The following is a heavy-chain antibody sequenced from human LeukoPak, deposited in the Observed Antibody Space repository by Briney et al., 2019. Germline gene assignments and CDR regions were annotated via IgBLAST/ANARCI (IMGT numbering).Heavy chain of an antibody. J-gene: IGHJ4*02. CDR2: ISGSGGST. Sequence: PSETLPLTCAVYGGSFSGYYWSWIRQPPGKGLEWVSAISGSGGSTYYADPVKGRFTISRDNSKNTLYLQMNSLRAEDTAVYYCAKDTNSSGYNNIYLFDYWGQGTLVTVSS. CDR1: GGSFSGYY. V-gene: IGHV3-23*01. D-gene: IGHD6-19*01. CDR3: AKDTNSSGYNNIYLFDY.